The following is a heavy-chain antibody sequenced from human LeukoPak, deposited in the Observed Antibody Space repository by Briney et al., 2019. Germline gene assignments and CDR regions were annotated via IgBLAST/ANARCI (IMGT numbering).Heavy chain of an antibody. V-gene: IGHV4-31*03. CDR2: IYYSGST. D-gene: IGHD3/OR15-3a*01. CDR1: GGSISSGGYC. Sequence: SETLSLTCTVSGGSISSGGYCWGWIRQHPGQGLVWIGYIYYSGSTYYNPSLKSRVTISVDTSKNQFSLKLSSVTAADTAVYYCARDKFLDLSGAFDIWGQGTMVTVSS. J-gene: IGHJ3*02. CDR3: ARDKFLDLSGAFDI.